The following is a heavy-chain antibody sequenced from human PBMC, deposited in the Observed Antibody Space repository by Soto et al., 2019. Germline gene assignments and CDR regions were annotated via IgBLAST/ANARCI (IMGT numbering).Heavy chain of an antibody. CDR1: GASTSWGGFS. V-gene: IGHV4-30-2*06. CDR3: ARGGGYDSFDY. J-gene: IGHJ4*02. D-gene: IGHD5-12*01. Sequence: SEPLSLTCTISGASTSWGGFSWSWFRQSPGKGLEWIGYISHLENTYLHPSFKSRLTMSIDRTRNQFSLKLSSVTAADMAVYYCARGGGYDSFDYWGQGVLVT. CDR2: ISHLENT.